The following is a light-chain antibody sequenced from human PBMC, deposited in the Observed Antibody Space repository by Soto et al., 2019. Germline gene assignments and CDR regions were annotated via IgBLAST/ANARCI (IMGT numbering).Light chain of an antibody. CDR2: DVT. CDR3: SSYTTSNTRQIV. CDR1: SSDVGGYNY. V-gene: IGLV2-14*03. Sequence: QSVLTQPASVSGSPGQWITISCTGTSSDVGGYNYVSWYQHHPGKAPKLIIYDVTSRPSGVSIRFSGSKSVNTASLTISGLQPEDEADYHCSSYTTSNTRQIVFGTGTKVTVL. J-gene: IGLJ1*01.